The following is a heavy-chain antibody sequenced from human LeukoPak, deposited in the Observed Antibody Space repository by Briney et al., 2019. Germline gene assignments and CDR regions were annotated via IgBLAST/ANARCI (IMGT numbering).Heavy chain of an antibody. V-gene: IGHV3-48*03. CDR1: GFPFRCYE. Sequence: GGSLRLSCAASGFPFRCYEMNWVRQAAGKGVEWVSYISSSGNIYSADSVQGRLTISRDNAKNSLYPQQNSLGPEDRAVYYCARDPYSGNYGNCYYFYMDVWRKGTTVSIPS. J-gene: IGHJ6*03. CDR2: ISSSGNI. CDR3: ARDPYSGNYGNCYYFYMDV. D-gene: IGHD1-26*01.